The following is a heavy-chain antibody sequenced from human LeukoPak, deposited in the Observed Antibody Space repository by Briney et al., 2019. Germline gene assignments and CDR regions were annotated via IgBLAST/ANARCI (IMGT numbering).Heavy chain of an antibody. D-gene: IGHD3-22*01. J-gene: IGHJ3*02. V-gene: IGHV4-39*07. CDR1: GGSITSDSYY. CDR2: IYYSGST. CDR3: ARGIAMTVGIIKYDAFDI. Sequence: SETLSLTCTVSGGSITSDSYYWVWIRQPPGKGLEWIGSIYYSGSTYYNPSLKSRVTISVDTSNNHISLKLSSVTAADTAVYYCARGIAMTVGIIKYDAFDIWGLGTMVTVSS.